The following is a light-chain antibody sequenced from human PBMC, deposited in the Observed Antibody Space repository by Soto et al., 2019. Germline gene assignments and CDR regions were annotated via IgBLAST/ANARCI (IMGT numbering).Light chain of an antibody. CDR1: QDIRKY. V-gene: IGKV1-33*01. CDR2: DAS. J-gene: IGKJ5*01. CDR3: QQYDNLPLI. Sequence: EVTLKPPSLSSSDGDRVRITCQATQDIRKYLNWYQQKPGKVPKLLIYDASSLETGVPSRFSGSGSGTDFTLTISSLQPEDFATYYCQQYDNLPLIVGQVTRLEI.